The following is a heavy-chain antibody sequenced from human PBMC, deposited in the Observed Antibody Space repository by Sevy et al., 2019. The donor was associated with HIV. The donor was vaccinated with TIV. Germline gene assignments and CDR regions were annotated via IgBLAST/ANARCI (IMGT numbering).Heavy chain of an antibody. CDR1: AFTVSSNY. J-gene: IGHJ4*02. CDR2: VYSTGRT. Sequence: GGSLRLSCAASAFTVSSNYMSWVRQGPGEGLEWVSVVYSTGRTFYADSVKGRFTLSRDNSKNTLYLQMNSLRVEDTAVYYCARATSSGWYWAFDYWGQGTLVTVSS. V-gene: IGHV3-53*01. CDR3: ARATSSGWYWAFDY. D-gene: IGHD6-19*01.